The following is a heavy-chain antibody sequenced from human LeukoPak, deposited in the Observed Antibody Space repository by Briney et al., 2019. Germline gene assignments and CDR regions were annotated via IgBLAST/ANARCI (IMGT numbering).Heavy chain of an antibody. D-gene: IGHD6-19*01. CDR1: GYTFTGYY. Sequence: ASVKVSCKASGYTFTGYYMHWVRQAPGQGLEWMGWINPNSGGTNYAQKFQGRVTMTRDTSISTAYMELSRLRSDDTAVYYCARGLGIAVAWDLFDYWGQGTLVTVSS. CDR2: INPNSGGT. CDR3: ARGLGIAVAWDLFDY. J-gene: IGHJ4*02. V-gene: IGHV1-2*02.